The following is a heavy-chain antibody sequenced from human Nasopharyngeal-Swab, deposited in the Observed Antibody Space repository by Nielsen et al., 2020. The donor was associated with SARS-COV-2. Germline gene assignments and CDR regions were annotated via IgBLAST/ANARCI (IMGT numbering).Heavy chain of an antibody. V-gene: IGHV3-13*01. D-gene: IGHD2-2*02. Sequence: AGSLRLSCAASAFPFSIFDMHWVRQATGKGLEWVSAIGTAGDTYYPGSVKGRCTISRENAKNPLYLQMNSLRAEDTAVYYCARALYCSSTSCYTPYYYYYYMDVWGKGTTVTVSS. J-gene: IGHJ6*03. CDR3: ARALYCSSTSCYTPYYYYYYMDV. CDR1: AFPFSIFD. CDR2: IGTAGDT.